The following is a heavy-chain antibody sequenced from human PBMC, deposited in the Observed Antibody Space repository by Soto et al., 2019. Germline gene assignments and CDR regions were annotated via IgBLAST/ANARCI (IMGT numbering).Heavy chain of an antibody. V-gene: IGHV3-9*01. Sequence: PGGSLRLSCAASGFTFDDYAMHWVRQVPGKGLEWVAGINWNSVNIAYADSVKGRFTISRDNAKNAPYLQMNSLRPEDTAIYYCAKVQDYGGNSNVWGQGTAVTVSS. CDR2: INWNSVNI. CDR1: GFTFDDYA. D-gene: IGHD4-17*01. J-gene: IGHJ6*02. CDR3: AKVQDYGGNSNV.